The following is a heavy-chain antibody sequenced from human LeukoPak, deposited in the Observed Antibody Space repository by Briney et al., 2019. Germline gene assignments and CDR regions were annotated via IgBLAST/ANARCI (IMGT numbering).Heavy chain of an antibody. J-gene: IGHJ4*02. D-gene: IGHD3-9*01. CDR1: GFTFSSYW. V-gene: IGHV3-23*01. CDR3: AKQAYDMLPGFYPFDY. CDR2: ISGGGGIT. Sequence: PGGSLRLSCAASGFTFSSYWMSWVRQAPGKGLEWVSAISGGGGITNYADSVKGRFTISRENSNNTLYLQVNSLRAEDTAVYYCAKQAYDMLPGFYPFDYWGQGTLVTVSS.